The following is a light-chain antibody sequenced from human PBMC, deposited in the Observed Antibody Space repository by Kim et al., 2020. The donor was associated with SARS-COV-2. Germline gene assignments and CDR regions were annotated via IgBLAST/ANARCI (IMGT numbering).Light chain of an antibody. Sequence: PAPNYCRSSQSLVYSDGNTYLNWFHQRPGQAPRRLIYKVSNRDSGVPDRFSGSGSGTDFTLQISRVEAEDVGVYYCMKGTHWPFTFGPGTKVDIK. CDR2: KVS. CDR3: MKGTHWPFT. J-gene: IGKJ3*01. CDR1: QSLVYSDGNTY. V-gene: IGKV2-30*01.